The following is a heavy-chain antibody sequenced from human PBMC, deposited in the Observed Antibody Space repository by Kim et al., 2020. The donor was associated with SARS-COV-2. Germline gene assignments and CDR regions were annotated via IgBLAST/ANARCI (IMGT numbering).Heavy chain of an antibody. Sequence: TRYSPSFQGQVTISADKSISTAYLQWSSLKASDTAMYYCARIQGPGAFDIWGQGTMVTVSS. CDR2: T. V-gene: IGHV5-51*01. J-gene: IGHJ3*02. CDR3: ARIQGPGAFDI.